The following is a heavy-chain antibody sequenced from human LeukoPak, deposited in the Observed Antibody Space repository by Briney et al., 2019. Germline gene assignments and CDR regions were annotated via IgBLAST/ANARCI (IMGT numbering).Heavy chain of an antibody. J-gene: IGHJ4*02. CDR2: ISGSGGST. V-gene: IGHV3-23*01. D-gene: IGHD6-19*01. CDR1: GFTFSSYA. Sequence: GGSLRLSCAASGFTFSSYAMSWVRQAPGKGLEWVSAISGSGGSTYYADSVKGRFTISRDNSKNTLYLQMNSLRAEDTAVYYCAKVFVGSGWYDYFDYWGQGTLVTVSS. CDR3: AKVFVGSGWYDYFDY.